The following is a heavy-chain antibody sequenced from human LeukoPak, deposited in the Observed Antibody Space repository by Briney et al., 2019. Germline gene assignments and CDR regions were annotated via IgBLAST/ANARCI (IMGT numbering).Heavy chain of an antibody. Sequence: NSGGSLRLSCAAAGFTFSSYSMKWVRQAPGKGLEWVSSISSSSSYIYYADTVKGRFTISRDNAKNSLYLQMNSLRAEDTAVYYCARGGALSLEFDIWGQGTMVTVSS. D-gene: IGHD3-16*02. CDR2: ISSSSSYI. CDR1: GFTFSSYS. J-gene: IGHJ3*02. V-gene: IGHV3-21*01. CDR3: ARGGALSLEFDI.